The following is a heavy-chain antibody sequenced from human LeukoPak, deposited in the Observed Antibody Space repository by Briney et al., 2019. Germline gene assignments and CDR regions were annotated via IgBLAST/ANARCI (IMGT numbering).Heavy chain of an antibody. CDR3: ARARGLEWELPRDAFDI. V-gene: IGHV1-2*02. D-gene: IGHD1-26*01. CDR2: INPNSGGT. CDR1: GYTFTGYY. J-gene: IGHJ3*02. Sequence: ASVKVSCKASGYTFTGYYMHWVRQAPGQGLEWMGWINPNSGGTSYAQKFQGRVTMTRDTSISTAYMELSRLRSDDTAVYYCARARGLEWELPRDAFDIWGQGTMVTVSS.